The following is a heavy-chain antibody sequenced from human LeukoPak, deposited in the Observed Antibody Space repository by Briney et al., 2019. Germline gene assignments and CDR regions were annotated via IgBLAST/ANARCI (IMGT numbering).Heavy chain of an antibody. CDR3: ASPGVLLWFGELLRKSPRAILRH. V-gene: IGHV1-2*02. CDR2: INPNSGGT. J-gene: IGHJ1*01. CDR1: GYTFTGYY. D-gene: IGHD3-10*01. Sequence: GASVKVSCKASGYTFTGYYMHWVRQAPGQGLEWMGWINPNSGGTNYAQKFQGRVTMTRDTSISTAYMELSRLRSDDTAVYYCASPGVLLWFGELLRKSPRAILRHWGQGTLVTVSS.